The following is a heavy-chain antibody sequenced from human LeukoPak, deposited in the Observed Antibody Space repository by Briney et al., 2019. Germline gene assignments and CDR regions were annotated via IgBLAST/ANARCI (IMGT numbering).Heavy chain of an antibody. Sequence: SETLSLTCTVSGGSISSGGYYWSWIRQHPGKGLEWIGYIYYSGSTYYNPSLKSRVTISVDTSKNQFSLKLSSVTAADTAVYYCARKLGYYDSSGYSFDIWGQGTMVTVSS. CDR1: GGSISSGGYY. V-gene: IGHV4-31*03. J-gene: IGHJ3*02. CDR3: ARKLGYYDSSGYSFDI. D-gene: IGHD3-22*01. CDR2: IYYSGST.